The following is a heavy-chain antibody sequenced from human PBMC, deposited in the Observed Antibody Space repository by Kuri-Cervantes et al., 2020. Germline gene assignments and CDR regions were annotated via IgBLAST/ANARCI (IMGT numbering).Heavy chain of an antibody. D-gene: IGHD3-9*01. CDR3: ARDRRLVTPIDAFDI. Sequence: SETLSLTCTVSGGSIGSYYWSWIRQPPGKGLEWIGYIYYSGSTNYNPSLKSRVTISVDTSKNQFSLKLSSVTAADTAVYYCARDRRLVTPIDAFDIWGQGTMVTVSS. J-gene: IGHJ3*02. CDR2: IYYSGST. V-gene: IGHV4-59*01. CDR1: GGSIGSYY.